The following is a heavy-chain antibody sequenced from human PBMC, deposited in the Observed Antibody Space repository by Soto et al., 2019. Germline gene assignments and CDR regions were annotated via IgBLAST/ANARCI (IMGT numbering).Heavy chain of an antibody. J-gene: IGHJ4*02. Sequence: GGSLRLSCAASGFTFSSYSMNWVRQAPGKGLEWVSSISSSSSYIYYADSVKGRFTISRDNAKNSLYLQMNSLRAEDTAVYYCARDRVVVAAEFDYWGQGTLVTVSS. CDR3: ARDRVVVAAEFDY. CDR1: GFTFSSYS. V-gene: IGHV3-21*01. D-gene: IGHD2-15*01. CDR2: ISSSSSYI.